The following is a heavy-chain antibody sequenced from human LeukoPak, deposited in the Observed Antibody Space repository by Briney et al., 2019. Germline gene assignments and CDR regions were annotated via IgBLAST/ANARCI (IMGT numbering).Heavy chain of an antibody. J-gene: IGHJ3*02. CDR3: ARLPNSGSQDAFDI. D-gene: IGHD1-26*01. Sequence: GESLKISCKNSGYIFTNYWIGWVRQMPGKGLEWMGIIYPGDSDTRYSPSFQGQVTISADKSISTAYLQWSSLKASDTAMYYCARLPNSGSQDAFDIWGQGTMVTVSS. CDR2: IYPGDSDT. CDR1: GYIFTNYW. V-gene: IGHV5-51*01.